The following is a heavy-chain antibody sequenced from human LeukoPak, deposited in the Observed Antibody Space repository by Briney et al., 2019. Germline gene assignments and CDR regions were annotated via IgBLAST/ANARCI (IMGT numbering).Heavy chain of an antibody. J-gene: IGHJ4*02. V-gene: IGHV3-21*01. D-gene: IGHD3-16*01. CDR1: GFTFSSYA. CDR2: ISRSSSYI. Sequence: GRSLRLSCAASGFTFSSYAMNWVRQAPGKGLEWVSSISRSSSYIYYADSVKGRFTISRDNAKNSLYLQMNSLRAEDTAVYYCGRKVGGVGGGDYWGQETLVTVSS. CDR3: GRKVGGVGGGDY.